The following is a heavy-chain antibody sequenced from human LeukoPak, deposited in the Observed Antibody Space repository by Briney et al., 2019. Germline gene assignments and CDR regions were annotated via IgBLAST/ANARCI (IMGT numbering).Heavy chain of an antibody. CDR1: GFTFSTFN. Sequence: PGGSLRLSCAASGFTFSTFNMHWVRQAPGKGLEWVALTSYDGSNTYYADSVKGRFTISRDNSESTLYLQMNSLRAEDTAVYFCARAVVGSGYDYFDYWGQGTLVTVSS. J-gene: IGHJ4*02. V-gene: IGHV3-30*03. D-gene: IGHD5-12*01. CDR3: ARAVVGSGYDYFDY. CDR2: TSYDGSNT.